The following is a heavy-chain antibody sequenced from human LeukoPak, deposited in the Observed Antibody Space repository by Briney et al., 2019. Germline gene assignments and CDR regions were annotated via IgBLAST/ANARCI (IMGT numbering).Heavy chain of an antibody. Sequence: KPSETLSLTCAVYGESFSGYYWSWMRQSPGKGLEWIGEINHSGSTNYNPSLKSRVTISVDTSRNQFSLKLTSVTAADTAVYYCARLDCSSISCYFQHWGQGTLVPVSS. CDR3: ARLDCSSISCYFQH. CDR2: INHSGST. CDR1: GESFSGYY. J-gene: IGHJ1*01. V-gene: IGHV4-34*01. D-gene: IGHD2-2*01.